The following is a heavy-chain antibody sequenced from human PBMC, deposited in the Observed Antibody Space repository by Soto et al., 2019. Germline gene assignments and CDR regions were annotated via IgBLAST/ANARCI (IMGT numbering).Heavy chain of an antibody. CDR2: INHSGST. Sequence: QVQLQQWGAGLLKPSDTLSLTCAVYGGSFSGYYWSWIRQPPGKGLEWIGEINHSGSTNYNPSLKCRVTISVDTSKNQFSLKLSSVTAADTAVYYCAREGYSSSWYEGWGWFDPWGQGTLVTVSS. CDR1: GGSFSGYY. CDR3: AREGYSSSWYEGWGWFDP. D-gene: IGHD6-13*01. V-gene: IGHV4-34*01. J-gene: IGHJ5*02.